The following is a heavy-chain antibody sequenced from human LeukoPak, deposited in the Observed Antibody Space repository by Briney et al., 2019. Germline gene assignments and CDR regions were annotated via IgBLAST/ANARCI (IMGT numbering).Heavy chain of an antibody. D-gene: IGHD4-11*01. J-gene: IGHJ5*02. V-gene: IGHV4-39*07. CDR1: GGSISSSSYY. CDR2: IYYSGST. Sequence: SETLSLTCTVSGGSISSSSYYWGWIRQPPGKGLEWIGSIYYSGSTYYNPSLKSRVTISVDTSKNQFSLKLNSVTAADTAVYYCARPMDYSFDLWGQGTLVTVSS. CDR3: ARPMDYSFDL.